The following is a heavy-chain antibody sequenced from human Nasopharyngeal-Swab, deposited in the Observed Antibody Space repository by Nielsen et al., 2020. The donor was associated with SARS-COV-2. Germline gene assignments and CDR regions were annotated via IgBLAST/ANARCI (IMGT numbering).Heavy chain of an antibody. CDR3: ARDIVVVPAALSQYHFDY. D-gene: IGHD2-2*01. CDR1: GYSISSGYY. CDR2: IYHSGST. J-gene: IGHJ4*02. Sequence: SETLSLTCTVSGYSISSGYYWGWIRQPPGKGLEWIGSIYHSGSTYYNPSLKSRVTISVDTSKNQFSLKLSSVTAADTAVYYCARDIVVVPAALSQYHFDYWGQGTLVTVSS. V-gene: IGHV4-38-2*02.